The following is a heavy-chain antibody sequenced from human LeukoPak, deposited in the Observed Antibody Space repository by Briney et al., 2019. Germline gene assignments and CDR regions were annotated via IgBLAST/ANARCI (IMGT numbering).Heavy chain of an antibody. J-gene: IGHJ4*02. CDR2: ISYDGSNK. CDR3: LGHYSEY. D-gene: IGHD2-21*01. Sequence: GGSLRLSCAASGFTFSNAWMSWVRQAPGKGLEWVAVISYDGSNKYYADSVKGRFTISRDNSKNTLYLQMNSLRAEDTAVYYCLGHYSEYWGQGTLVTVSS. V-gene: IGHV3-30-3*01. CDR1: GFTFSNAW.